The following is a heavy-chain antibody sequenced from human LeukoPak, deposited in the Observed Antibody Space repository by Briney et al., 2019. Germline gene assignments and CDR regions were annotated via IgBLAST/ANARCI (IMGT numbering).Heavy chain of an antibody. CDR2: IYHSGST. CDR1: GGSISTYY. CDR3: ARGGGYASPIGY. Sequence: PSETLSLTCTLSGGSISTYYWSWIRQPPGKGLEWIGYIYHSGSTNYNPSLKSRVTISVDTSKNQFFLKLSSVTAADTAVYYCARGGGYASPIGYWGQGALVTVPS. J-gene: IGHJ4*02. V-gene: IGHV4-59*01. D-gene: IGHD5-12*01.